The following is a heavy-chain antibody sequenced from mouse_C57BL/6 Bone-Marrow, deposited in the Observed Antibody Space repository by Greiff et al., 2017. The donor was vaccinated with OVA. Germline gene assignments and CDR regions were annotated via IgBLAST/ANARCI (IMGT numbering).Heavy chain of an antibody. Sequence: EVKLVESGGGLVQPKGSLKLSCAASGFSFNTYAMNWVRQAPGKGLEWVARIRSKSNNYATYYADSVKDRFTISRDASESMLYLQMNNLKTEDTAMYYCVRHCGCSYAMDYWGQGTSVTVSS. CDR3: VRHCGCSYAMDY. J-gene: IGHJ4*01. D-gene: IGHD1-3*01. CDR1: GFSFNTYA. CDR2: IRSKSNNYAT. V-gene: IGHV10-1*01.